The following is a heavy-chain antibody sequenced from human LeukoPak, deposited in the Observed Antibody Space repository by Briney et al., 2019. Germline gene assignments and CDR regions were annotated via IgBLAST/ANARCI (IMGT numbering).Heavy chain of an antibody. CDR1: GYTFTSYA. Sequence: ASVKVSCKASGYTFTSYAMNWVRQAPGQGLEWMGWINTNTGNPTYAQGFTGRFVFSLDTSVSTAYLQISSLKAEDTAVYYCARRPYCTNGVCYGELGFDPWGQGTLVTVSS. J-gene: IGHJ5*02. V-gene: IGHV7-4-1*02. CDR2: INTNTGNP. D-gene: IGHD2-8*01. CDR3: ARRPYCTNGVCYGELGFDP.